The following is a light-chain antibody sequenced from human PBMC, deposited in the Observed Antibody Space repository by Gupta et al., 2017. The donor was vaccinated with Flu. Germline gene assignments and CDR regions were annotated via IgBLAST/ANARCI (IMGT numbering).Light chain of an antibody. J-gene: IGKJ2*03. CDR2: WAS. CDR1: QSVVYSSNNKNY. V-gene: IGKV4-1*01. Sequence: DIVMTQSPDSLAVSLGERATINCKSSQSVVYSSNNKNYLAWYQQKPGQPPKLLIYWASTRESGVPDRFSGSGSGTDFTLTISSLQAEDVAVYYCQQYYSTPFSFGQGTKREIK. CDR3: QQYYSTPFS.